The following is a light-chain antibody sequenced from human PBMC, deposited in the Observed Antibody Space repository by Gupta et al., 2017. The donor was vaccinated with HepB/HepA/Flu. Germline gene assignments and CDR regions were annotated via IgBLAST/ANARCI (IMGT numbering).Light chain of an antibody. Sequence: EIVLTQSPSTLSLSPGERATLSCRASQTVSSYLAWYQQKPGQAPRLLIYDASNRATGIPARFSGSGSGTDFTLTISRPEPEDFAVYYCLQNSNWPAITFGQGTRLEIK. CDR3: LQNSNWPAIT. CDR2: DAS. CDR1: QTVSSY. J-gene: IGKJ5*01. V-gene: IGKV3-11*01.